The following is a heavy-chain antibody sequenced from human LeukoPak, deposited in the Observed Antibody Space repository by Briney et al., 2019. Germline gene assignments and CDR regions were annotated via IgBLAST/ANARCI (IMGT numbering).Heavy chain of an antibody. V-gene: IGHV3-23*01. Sequence: PGGSLRLSCAAPGFTFSNYGISWVRQAPGKGLEWVSTISAGGDTYYANSVGGRFTISRGISKNTLYLQMNSLRAEDTAVYYCAKTFNWNYFDYWGQGTLVTVSS. CDR2: ISAGGDT. CDR3: AKTFNWNYFDY. D-gene: IGHD1-1*01. J-gene: IGHJ4*02. CDR1: GFTFSNYG.